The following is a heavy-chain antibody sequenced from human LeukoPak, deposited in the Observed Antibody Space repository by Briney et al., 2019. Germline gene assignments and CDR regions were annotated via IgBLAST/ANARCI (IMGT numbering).Heavy chain of an antibody. D-gene: IGHD4-17*01. CDR1: GFTFSSYA. CDR2: ISDSGDST. V-gene: IGHV3-23*01. CDR3: AKYGPSTVTPAFGF. Sequence: PGESLRLSCAASGFTFSSYAMGWVRQAPGMGLDWVSIISDSGDSTYSADSVKGRFTTSRDNSKNTLYLQMKTLRAEDTAIYYCAKYGPSTVTPAFGFWGRGTLVTVSS. J-gene: IGHJ4*02.